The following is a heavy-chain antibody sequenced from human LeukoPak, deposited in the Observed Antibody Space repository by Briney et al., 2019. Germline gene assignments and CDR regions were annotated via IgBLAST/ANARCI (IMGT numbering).Heavy chain of an antibody. CDR3: ARGAWMSIAAAGNHFDY. V-gene: IGHV3-30-3*01. J-gene: IGHJ4*02. D-gene: IGHD6-13*01. CDR2: ISYDGSNK. Sequence: PGRSLRLSCAASGFTFGSYAMHWVRQAPGKGLEWVAVISYDGSNKYYADSVKGRFTISRDNSKNTLYLQMNSLRAEDTAVYYCARGAWMSIAAAGNHFDYWGQGTLVTVSS. CDR1: GFTFGSYA.